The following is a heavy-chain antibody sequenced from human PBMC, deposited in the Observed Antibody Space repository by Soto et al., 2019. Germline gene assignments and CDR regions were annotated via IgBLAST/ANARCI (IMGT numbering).Heavy chain of an antibody. V-gene: IGHV4-39*01. D-gene: IGHD4-17*01. CDR1: GGSISSSSYY. CDR3: ARLGNYGDRLRNY. Sequence: SETLSLTCTVSGGSISSSSYYWGWIRQTPGKGLEWIGSIYYSGSTYYNPSLKSRVTISVDTTKNQFSPKLSSVTATDTAVYYCARLGNYGDRLRNYWGQGTLVTVSS. CDR2: IYYSGST. J-gene: IGHJ4*02.